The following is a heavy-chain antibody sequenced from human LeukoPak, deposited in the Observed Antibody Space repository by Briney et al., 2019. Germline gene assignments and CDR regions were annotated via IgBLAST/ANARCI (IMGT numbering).Heavy chain of an antibody. CDR2: IFGSGGST. V-gene: IGHV3-23*01. J-gene: IGHJ4*02. Sequence: GGSLRLSCAASGFTFSSYAMYWVRQATGKGLVWVSGIFGSGGSTHYADCVKGRFTISRDNSKNTVYLQMNSLRAEDTAVYYCAKTTSGYSSGRFPGWPVDYWGQGTLVTVSS. D-gene: IGHD6-19*01. CDR1: GFTFSSYA. CDR3: AKTTSGYSSGRFPGWPVDY.